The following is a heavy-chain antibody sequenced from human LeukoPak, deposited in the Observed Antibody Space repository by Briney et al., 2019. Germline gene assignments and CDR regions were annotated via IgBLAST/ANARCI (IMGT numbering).Heavy chain of an antibody. CDR3: ARGPDDNALDI. J-gene: IGHJ3*02. V-gene: IGHV4-59*12. D-gene: IGHD1-1*01. CDR1: GGSISSYY. Sequence: PSETLSLTCTVSGGSISSYYWNWIRQPPGMGLEWIGSIYYSGSTNYNPSFKSRVTISVDTSKNQFSLKLSSVTAADTAVYYCARGPDDNALDIWGQGTMVTVSS. CDR2: IYYSGST.